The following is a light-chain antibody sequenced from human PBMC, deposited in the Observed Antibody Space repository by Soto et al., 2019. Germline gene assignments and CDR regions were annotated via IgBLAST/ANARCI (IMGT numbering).Light chain of an antibody. CDR3: QQYGSSPVYT. V-gene: IGKV3-20*01. Sequence: EIVLTQSPGTLSLSPGERATLSCRASQSVSSSYLAWYQQKPGQAPRLLIYGASSRATGIPDRFSGSGSGTDFTLTIRRLEPEDFAVYYCQQYGSSPVYTFGQGIKLEIK. CDR1: QSVSSSY. CDR2: GAS. J-gene: IGKJ2*01.